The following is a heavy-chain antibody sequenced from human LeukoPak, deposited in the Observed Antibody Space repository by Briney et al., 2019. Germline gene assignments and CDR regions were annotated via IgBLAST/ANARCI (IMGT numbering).Heavy chain of an antibody. Sequence: ASVKVSCKASGYTFTGYDINWVRQAPGQGLEWMGWINPNSGGTNYAQKFQGRVTMTRDTSISTAYMELSRLRSDDTAVYYCARRHSIAARPGFDYWGQGTLVTVSS. D-gene: IGHD6-6*01. CDR1: GYTFTGYD. CDR3: ARRHSIAARPGFDY. J-gene: IGHJ4*02. V-gene: IGHV1-2*02. CDR2: INPNSGGT.